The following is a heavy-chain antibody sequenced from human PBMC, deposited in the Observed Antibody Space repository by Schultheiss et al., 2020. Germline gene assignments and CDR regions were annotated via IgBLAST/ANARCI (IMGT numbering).Heavy chain of an antibody. CDR3: AREGTYYGSGSSGWFDP. D-gene: IGHD3-10*01. CDR2: IKQDGSEK. V-gene: IGHV3-7*01. J-gene: IGHJ5*02. Sequence: GGSLRLSCAASGFTFSSYWMSWVRQAPGKGLEWVANIKQDGSEKYYVDSVKGRFTISRDNAKNSLYLQMNSLRAEDTAVYYCAREGTYYGSGSSGWFDPWGQGTLVTVSS. CDR1: GFTFSSYW.